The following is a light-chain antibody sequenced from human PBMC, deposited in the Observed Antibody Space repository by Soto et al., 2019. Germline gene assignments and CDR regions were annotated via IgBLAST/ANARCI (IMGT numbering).Light chain of an antibody. CDR2: DVS. V-gene: IGLV2-14*01. J-gene: IGLJ1*01. CDR1: SSDVGGYSY. CDR3: SSYTSSSLYV. Sequence: QSALTQPASVSGSPGQSITISCTGTSSDVGGYSYVSWYQQLPGKAPKLMIYDVSDRPSEVSNRFSGSKSGNTASLTISGLQAEDEADYHCSSYTSSSLYVFGTGTKVTVL.